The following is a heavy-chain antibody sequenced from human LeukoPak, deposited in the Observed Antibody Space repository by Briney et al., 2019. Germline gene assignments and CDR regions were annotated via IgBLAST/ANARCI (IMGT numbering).Heavy chain of an antibody. J-gene: IGHJ4*02. CDR3: AKDLSWLELGY. Sequence: GGTLRLSCAASGFSFSNYGMSWVRQAPGKGLEWVSGIIGSGAMTYYADSVKGRFTISRDNSKNTVYLQMNSLRADDTAVYYCAKDLSWLELGYWGQGTLVTVSS. CDR1: GFSFSNYG. V-gene: IGHV3-23*01. CDR2: IIGSGAMT. D-gene: IGHD6-19*01.